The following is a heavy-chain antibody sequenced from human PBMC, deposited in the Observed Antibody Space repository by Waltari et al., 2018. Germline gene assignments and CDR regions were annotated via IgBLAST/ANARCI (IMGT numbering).Heavy chain of an antibody. CDR3: VRNRGWQQFDF. J-gene: IGHJ4*02. CDR1: GFTLRHYW. D-gene: IGHD2-15*01. V-gene: IGHV3-7*01. CDR2: INEDGGRK. Sequence: EVQLVESGGGLVQPGGSLRRSCAVYGFTLRHYWMGWVRQAPGKGLEWVAGINEDGGRKDYVDSVKGRFTISRDNAKSTLYLQMNSLRAEDTAVFYCVRNRGWQQFDFWGQGTLVTVSS.